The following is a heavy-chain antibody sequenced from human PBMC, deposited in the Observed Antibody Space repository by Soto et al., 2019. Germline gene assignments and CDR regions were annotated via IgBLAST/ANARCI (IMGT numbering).Heavy chain of an antibody. CDR2: IYHSGNT. D-gene: IGHD3-10*01. Sequence: QVHLQESGPDLVRPSETLSLTCSFFGGSISSDNWWSWVRQTPGKGLEWIGEIYHSGNTNYNPYLKSRVTISVDKSKNQFSLKVTSVTDADTALYYCARLSASSKLRGVVINWGQGTLVTVSS. V-gene: IGHV4-4*02. J-gene: IGHJ4*02. CDR3: ARLSASSKLRGVVIN. CDR1: GGSISSDNW.